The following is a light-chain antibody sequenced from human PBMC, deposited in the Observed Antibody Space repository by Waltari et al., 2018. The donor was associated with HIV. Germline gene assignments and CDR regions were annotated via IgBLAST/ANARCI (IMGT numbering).Light chain of an antibody. CDR2: GAS. CDR3: QQYLDWPPWT. J-gene: IGKJ1*01. CDR1: QNIGAN. V-gene: IGKV3D-15*01. Sequence: VMTQSPATLSVSPGERATLSCRASQNIGANLAWYQQRPGQPPRLLIHGASSRDPGIPARFTGRGTGTDFTLQISNLQSDDSGVYYCQQYLDWPPWTFGQGTKV.